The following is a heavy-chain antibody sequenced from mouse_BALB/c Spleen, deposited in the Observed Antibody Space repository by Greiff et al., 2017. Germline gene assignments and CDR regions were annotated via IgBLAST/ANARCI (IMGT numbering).Heavy chain of an antibody. CDR2: ISYSGST. D-gene: IGHD1-1*01. CDR1: GDSITSGY. J-gene: IGHJ2*01. V-gene: IGHV3-8*02. CDR3: ARGHYYGSSYFDY. Sequence: EVQLQQSGPSLVKPSQTLSLTCSVTGDSITSGYWNWIRKFPGNKLEYMGYISYSGSTYYNPSLKSRISITRDTSKNQYYLQLNSVTTEDTATYYCARGHYYGSSYFDYWGQGTTLTVSS.